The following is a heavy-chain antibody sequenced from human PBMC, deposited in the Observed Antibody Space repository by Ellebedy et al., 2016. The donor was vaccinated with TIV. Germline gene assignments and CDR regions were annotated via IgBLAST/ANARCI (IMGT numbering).Heavy chain of an antibody. J-gene: IGHJ6*02. CDR1: GGSISSYY. CDR2: IYYSGST. Sequence: SETLSLTCTVSGGSISSYYWSWIRQPPGKGLEWIGYIYYSGSTNYNPSLKSRVTISVDTSKNQFSLKLSSVTAADTAVYYCARSRPPLWGLYYGMDVWGQGTTVTVSS. CDR3: ARSRPPLWGLYYGMDV. D-gene: IGHD2/OR15-2a*01. V-gene: IGHV4-59*12.